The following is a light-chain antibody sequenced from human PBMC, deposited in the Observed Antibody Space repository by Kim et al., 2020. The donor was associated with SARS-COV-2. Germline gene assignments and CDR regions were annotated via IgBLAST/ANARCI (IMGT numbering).Light chain of an antibody. J-gene: IGKJ4*01. Sequence: SASVGDRVTITCRASQSISDYLNWYQQKPGKAPKVLIYAASSLQSGVSSRFSGSGSGTDFTLTITSLQPEDFATYYCQQSYSTPRTFGGGTKLEI. V-gene: IGKV1-39*01. CDR3: QQSYSTPRT. CDR2: AAS. CDR1: QSISDY.